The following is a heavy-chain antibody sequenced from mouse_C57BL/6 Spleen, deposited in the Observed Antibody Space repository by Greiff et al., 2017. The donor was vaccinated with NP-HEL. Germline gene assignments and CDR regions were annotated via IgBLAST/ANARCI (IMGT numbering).Heavy chain of an antibody. D-gene: IGHD2-4*01. CDR3: ARALNDYDPFDY. CDR2: IYPGDGDT. V-gene: IGHV1-82*01. CDR1: GYAFSSSW. J-gene: IGHJ2*01. Sequence: QVQLKQSGPELVKPGASVKISCKASGYAFSSSWMNWVKQRPGKGLEWIGRIYPGDGDTNYNGKFKGKATLTADKSSSTAYMQLSSLTSEDSAVYFCARALNDYDPFDYWGQGTTLTVSS.